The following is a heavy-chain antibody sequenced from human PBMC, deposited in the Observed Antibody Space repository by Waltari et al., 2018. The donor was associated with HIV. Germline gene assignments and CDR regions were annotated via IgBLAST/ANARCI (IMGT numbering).Heavy chain of an antibody. V-gene: IGHV3-48*04. Sequence: EVQLVESGGGLVQPGGSLRLSCAASGLLFSSYSMNWVRQAPGKGLEWLSYISSTCNTIYYAAALKGRCTVSRANAKNSLSLQMNSLRAEDTAVYFCAKEVVALPHYYYYGLDVWGQGTTVTVSS. CDR2: ISSTCNTI. J-gene: IGHJ6*02. CDR3: AKEVVALPHYYYYGLDV. CDR1: GLLFSSYS. D-gene: IGHD2-15*01.